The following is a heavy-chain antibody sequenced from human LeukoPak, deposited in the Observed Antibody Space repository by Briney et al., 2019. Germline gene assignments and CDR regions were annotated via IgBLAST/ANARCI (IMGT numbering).Heavy chain of an antibody. D-gene: IGHD6-19*01. CDR3: ARDSGSGGP. Sequence: GGSLRLSCAASGFTFSNYWMSWVRQAPGKGLEWVAHIKPDGSEKNYVDSVKGRFTLFRDDAKNSVYLQMNSLRVEDTAVYYCARDSGSGGPWGQGTPVTVSS. J-gene: IGHJ5*02. CDR1: GFTFSNYW. CDR2: IKPDGSEK. V-gene: IGHV3-7*01.